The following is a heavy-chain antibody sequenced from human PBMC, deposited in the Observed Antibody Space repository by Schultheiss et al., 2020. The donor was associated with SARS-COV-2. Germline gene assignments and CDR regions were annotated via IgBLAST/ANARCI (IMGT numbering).Heavy chain of an antibody. V-gene: IGHV3-30*11. CDR3: ARGYDYVWGSYRFY. J-gene: IGHJ4*02. CDR2: ISYDGSNK. D-gene: IGHD3-16*02. Sequence: GGSLRLSCAASGFTFSSYAMHWVRQAPGKGLEWVAVISYDGSNKYYADSVKGRFTISRDNSKNTLYLQMNSLRAEDTAVYYCARGYDYVWGSYRFYWGQGTLVTVS. CDR1: GFTFSSYA.